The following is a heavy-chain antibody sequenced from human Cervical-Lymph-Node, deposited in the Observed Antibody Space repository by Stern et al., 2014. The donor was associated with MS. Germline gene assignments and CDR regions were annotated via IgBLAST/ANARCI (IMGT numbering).Heavy chain of an antibody. CDR1: GFTFSTYA. V-gene: IGHV3-30-3*01. D-gene: IGHD3-10*01. CDR2: VSYDGTQR. Sequence: VESGGGVVQPGRSLSLSCVASGFTFSTYAMHWVRQAPGKGLEWVAFVSYDGTQRNSTDSVKARFTISRDNSKNTLYLHMNSLRDEDTAVYFCARGGRGVGLEYWGQGALVTVSS. J-gene: IGHJ4*02. CDR3: ARGGRGVGLEY.